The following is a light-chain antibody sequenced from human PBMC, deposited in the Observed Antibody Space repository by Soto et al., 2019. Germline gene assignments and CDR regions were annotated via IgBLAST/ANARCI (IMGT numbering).Light chain of an antibody. CDR1: SSDVGAYNY. J-gene: IGLJ3*02. V-gene: IGLV2-8*01. Sequence: QSALTQPPSASGSPGQSVTISCTGTSSDVGAYNYVSWYQQHAGKAPKLVIYEVTKRPSGVPDRFSGSKSANTASLTVSGLQAEDEADDYCSSFASSNTWVFCGGTKLTVL. CDR3: SSFASSNTWV. CDR2: EVT.